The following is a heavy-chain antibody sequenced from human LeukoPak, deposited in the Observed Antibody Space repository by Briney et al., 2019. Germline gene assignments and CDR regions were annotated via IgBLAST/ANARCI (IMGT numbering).Heavy chain of an antibody. D-gene: IGHD3-16*01. CDR2: VKSKNDGETR. J-gene: IGHJ4*02. CDR1: GFSFSDAW. CDR3: TTDWGTTRYRYY. Sequence: GGSLRLSCATSGFSFSDAWMNWVRQAPGKGLEWVGRVKSKNDGETRDYAAPVKGRFTISRDDSQSTLYLQMNSLQTEDTGVYYCTTDWGTTRYRYYWGQGTPVTVSS. V-gene: IGHV3-15*01.